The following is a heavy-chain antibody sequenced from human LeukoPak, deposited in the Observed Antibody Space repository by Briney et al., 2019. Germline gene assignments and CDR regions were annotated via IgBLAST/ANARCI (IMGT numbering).Heavy chain of an antibody. Sequence: KPSETLSLTCTVSGGSISSSSYYWGWIRQPPGKGLEWIGSIYYSGSTYYNPSLKSRVTISVDTSKNQFSLKLSSVTAADTAVYYCARQLGYCSSTSCYADKVDYWGQGNLVTVSS. CDR2: IYYSGST. J-gene: IGHJ4*02. CDR3: ARQLGYCSSTSCYADKVDY. D-gene: IGHD2-2*01. CDR1: GGSISSSSYY. V-gene: IGHV4-39*01.